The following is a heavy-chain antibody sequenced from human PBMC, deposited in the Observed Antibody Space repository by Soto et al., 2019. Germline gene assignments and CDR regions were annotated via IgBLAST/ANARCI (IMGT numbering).Heavy chain of an antibody. V-gene: IGHV3-9*01. CDR3: SISKVGFWRGYYSDRAFDH. J-gene: IGHJ4*02. CDR1: GFTFDDYA. CDR2: ISYNSGSV. Sequence: ESGGGLVQPGNSLRLSCAGSGFTFDDYAMHWVRQAPGKGLEWVSGISYNSGSVGYADSVSGRFTISRDRAKKSLYLEMNSLKTEDTAFHYCSISKVGFWRGYYSDRAFDHWGQGTLVTVSS. D-gene: IGHD3-3*01.